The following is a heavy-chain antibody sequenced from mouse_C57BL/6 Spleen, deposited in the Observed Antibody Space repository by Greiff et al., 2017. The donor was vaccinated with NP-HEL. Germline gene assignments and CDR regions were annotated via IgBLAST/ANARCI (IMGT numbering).Heavy chain of an antibody. CDR3: AILDY. Sequence: QVQLQQPGAELVKPGASVKLSCKASGSTFTSYWMQWVNQRPGQGLEWIGEIDPSDSYTNSNQKLKGKATLTVDTSSSTAYMQLSSLTSEDSAVYYCAILDYWGQGTTLTVSS. CDR2: IDPSDSYT. CDR1: GSTFTSYW. J-gene: IGHJ2*01. V-gene: IGHV1-50*01.